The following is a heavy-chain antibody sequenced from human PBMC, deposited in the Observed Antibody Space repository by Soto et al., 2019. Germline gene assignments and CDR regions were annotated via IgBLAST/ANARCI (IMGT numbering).Heavy chain of an antibody. CDR1: GGSISSYY. CDR2: IYYSGST. D-gene: IGHD2-15*01. J-gene: IGHJ6*03. V-gene: IGHV4-59*01. CDR3: ARDGRYCSGGSCLEDYYYYMDV. Sequence: SETLSLTCTVSGGSISSYYWSWIRQPPGKGLEWIGYIYYSGSTNYNPSLKSRVTISVDTSKNQFSLKLSSVTAAGTAVYYCARDGRYCSGGSCLEDYYYYMDVWGKGTTVTVSS.